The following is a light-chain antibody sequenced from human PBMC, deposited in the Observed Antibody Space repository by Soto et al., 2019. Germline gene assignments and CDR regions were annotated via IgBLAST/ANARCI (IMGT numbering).Light chain of an antibody. CDR3: SSYEGSNTVV. CDR1: SSDIGGYNY. Sequence: QSALTQPPSASGSPGQSVTISCTGTSSDIGGYNYVSWYQQHPGKAPKLIIYEVSKRPSGVPDRFSGSESGHTASLTVSGLQAEDEADYHCSSYEGSNTVVFGGGTKVTVL. J-gene: IGLJ2*01. CDR2: EVS. V-gene: IGLV2-8*01.